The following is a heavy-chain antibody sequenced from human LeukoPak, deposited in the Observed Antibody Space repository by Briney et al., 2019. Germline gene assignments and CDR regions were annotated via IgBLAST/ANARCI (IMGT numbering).Heavy chain of an antibody. V-gene: IGHV3-21*01. D-gene: IGHD2-15*01. CDR3: AGLLPDDYYYYGMDV. Sequence: PGGSLRLSCAASGFTFSSYSMNWVCQAPGKGLEWVSSISSSSSYIYYADSVKGRFTISRDNAKNSLYLQMNSLRAEDTAVYYCAGLLPDDYYYYGMDVWGQGTTVTVSS. CDR1: GFTFSSYS. CDR2: ISSSSSYI. J-gene: IGHJ6*02.